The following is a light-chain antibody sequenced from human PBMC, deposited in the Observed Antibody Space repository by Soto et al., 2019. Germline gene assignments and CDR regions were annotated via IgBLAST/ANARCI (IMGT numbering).Light chain of an antibody. Sequence: QSVLTQPASVSGSPGQPITISCTGTSSDVGGYNYVSWYQQHPGKAPKLMIYEVSNRPSGVSNRFSGSKSGNTASLTISGLQAEDEADYYCSSYTSSSTRVFGTGTKVTV. CDR2: EVS. J-gene: IGLJ1*01. V-gene: IGLV2-14*01. CDR3: SSYTSSSTRV. CDR1: SSDVGGYNY.